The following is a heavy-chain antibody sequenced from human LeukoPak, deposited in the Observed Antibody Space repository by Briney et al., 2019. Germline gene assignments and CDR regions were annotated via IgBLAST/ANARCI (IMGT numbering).Heavy chain of an antibody. D-gene: IGHD6-6*01. CDR3: ARPHPYSSTSSFFDS. J-gene: IGHJ4*02. V-gene: IGHV3-23*01. Sequence: GGSLRLSCAASGFTFSSYAMSWVRQAPGKGLEWVSLIRGSGGGTFYAYADSVKGRFTISRDNSKNTLYLQMNSLRAEDTAVYYCARPHPYSSTSSFFDSWGQGTLVTVSS. CDR1: GFTFSSYA. CDR2: IRGSGGGT.